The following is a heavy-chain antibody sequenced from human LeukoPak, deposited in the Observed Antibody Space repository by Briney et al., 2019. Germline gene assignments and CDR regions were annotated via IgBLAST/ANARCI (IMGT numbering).Heavy chain of an antibody. CDR2: IYYSGTT. J-gene: IGHJ4*02. V-gene: IGHV4-59*01. Sequence: SETLSLTCTVSGGSLSSYYCSWIRQPPGKGLEWIGYIYYSGTTNYNPSLKSRVTISVDPSKDQFSLTLTAVTAADTALYYCARGAGAVTGVFDYWGQGALVTVSS. CDR1: GGSLSSYY. CDR3: ARGAGAVTGVFDY. D-gene: IGHD6-19*01.